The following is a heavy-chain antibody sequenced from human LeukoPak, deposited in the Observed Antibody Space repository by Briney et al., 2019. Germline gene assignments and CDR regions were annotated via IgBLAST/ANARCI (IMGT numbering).Heavy chain of an antibody. Sequence: TGGSLRLSCAASGFTFSSYNMNWVRQPPGQGLKWVSSISSSSGHIHYADSVKGRFTISRDNANNSLYLQMNSLRDEDTAVYYCARDPGTVADPYFDYWGQGSLVTVSS. J-gene: IGHJ4*02. CDR1: GFTFSSYN. D-gene: IGHD6-19*01. CDR2: ISSSSGHI. CDR3: ARDPGTVADPYFDY. V-gene: IGHV3-21*01.